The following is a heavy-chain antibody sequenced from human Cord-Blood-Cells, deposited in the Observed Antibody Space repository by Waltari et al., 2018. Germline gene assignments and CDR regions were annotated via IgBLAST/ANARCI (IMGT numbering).Heavy chain of an antibody. J-gene: IGHJ4*02. CDR3: ARGPRSRDSYNYVDY. Sequence: QVQLQQWGAGLLKPSETLSLTCAVYGGSFSGYYWSWIRQPPGKGLEWIGEINHSGSTNYNPSLKSRVTISVDTSKNQFSLKLSSVTAADTAVYYCARGPRSRDSYNYVDYWGQGTLVTVSS. CDR1: GGSFSGYY. CDR2: INHSGST. V-gene: IGHV4-34*01. D-gene: IGHD5-12*01.